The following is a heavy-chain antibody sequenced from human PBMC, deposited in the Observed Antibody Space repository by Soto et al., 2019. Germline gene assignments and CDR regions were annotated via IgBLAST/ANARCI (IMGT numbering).Heavy chain of an antibody. D-gene: IGHD5-12*01. V-gene: IGHV4-59*01. CDR1: GGSISNSY. J-gene: IGHJ4*02. CDR2: IYSSGST. Sequence: PSETLSLTCTVSGGSISNSYWSWVRLSPGKGLEWIGDIYSSGSTNYNPSLKSRVTISVDTSKNQFSLKLISVTAADTAKYFCAREGNLGRWLQPLDFWGQGTLVTVSS. CDR3: AREGNLGRWLQPLDF.